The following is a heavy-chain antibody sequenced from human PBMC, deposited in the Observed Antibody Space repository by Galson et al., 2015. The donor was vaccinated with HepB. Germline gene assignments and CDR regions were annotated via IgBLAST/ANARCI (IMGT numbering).Heavy chain of an antibody. CDR3: AKDGGIAVAGGDYYFDY. CDR1: GFTFSSYG. D-gene: IGHD6-19*01. Sequence: SLRLSCAASGFTFSSYGMHWVRQAPGKGLEWVAVISYDGSNKYYADSVKGRFTISRDNSKNTLYLQMNSLRAEDTAVYYCAKDGGIAVAGGDYYFDYWGQGTLVTVSS. V-gene: IGHV3-30*18. J-gene: IGHJ4*02. CDR2: ISYDGSNK.